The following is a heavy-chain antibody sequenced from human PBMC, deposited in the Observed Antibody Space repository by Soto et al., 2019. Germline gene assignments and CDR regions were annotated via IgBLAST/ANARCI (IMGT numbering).Heavy chain of an antibody. CDR2: IIPILGIA. Sequence: QVQLVQSGAEVKKPGSSVKVSCKASGGTFSSYTISWVRQAPGQGLEWMGRIIPILGIANYAQKFQGRVTITADKSTSTAYMELSSLRSEDTAVYYCARGPTDLPGVTSLWYFDYWGQGTLVTVSS. J-gene: IGHJ4*02. V-gene: IGHV1-69*02. D-gene: IGHD3-10*01. CDR1: GGTFSSYT. CDR3: ARGPTDLPGVTSLWYFDY.